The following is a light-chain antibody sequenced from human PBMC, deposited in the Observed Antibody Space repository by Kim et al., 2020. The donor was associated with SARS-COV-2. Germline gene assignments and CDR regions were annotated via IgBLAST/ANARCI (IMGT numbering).Light chain of an antibody. CDR2: DAS. Sequence: LSPGERATLSCRASQSVSSYLAWYQQKPGQAPRLLIYDASNRATGIPARFSGSGSGTDFTLTISSLEPEDFAVYYCQQRSNWPITCGQGTRLEIK. J-gene: IGKJ5*01. V-gene: IGKV3-11*01. CDR1: QSVSSY. CDR3: QQRSNWPIT.